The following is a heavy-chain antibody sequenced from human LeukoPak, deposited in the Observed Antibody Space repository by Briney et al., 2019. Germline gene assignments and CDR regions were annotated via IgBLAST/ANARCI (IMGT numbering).Heavy chain of an antibody. D-gene: IGHD1-1*01. Sequence: ASVKVSCKASRYTFTSYGISWVRQAPGQGLEWMGWISAYNGNTNYAQKLQGRVTMTTDTSTSTAYMELRSLRSDDTAVYYCARDDQLEPLIYYFDYWGQGTLVTVCS. CDR1: RYTFTSYG. CDR3: ARDDQLEPLIYYFDY. V-gene: IGHV1-18*01. J-gene: IGHJ4*02. CDR2: ISAYNGNT.